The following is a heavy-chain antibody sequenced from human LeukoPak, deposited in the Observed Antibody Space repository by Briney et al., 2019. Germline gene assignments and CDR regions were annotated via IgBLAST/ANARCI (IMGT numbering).Heavy chain of an antibody. CDR1: GGSISSSSYY. J-gene: IGHJ4*02. D-gene: IGHD3-10*01. Sequence: PSETLSPTCTVSGGSISSSSYYWGWIRQPPGKGLEWIGSIYYSGSTYYNPSLKSRVTISVDTSKNQFSLKLSSVTAADTAVYYCARHLGFGELSYWGQGTLVTVSS. CDR2: IYYSGST. CDR3: ARHLGFGELSY. V-gene: IGHV4-39*01.